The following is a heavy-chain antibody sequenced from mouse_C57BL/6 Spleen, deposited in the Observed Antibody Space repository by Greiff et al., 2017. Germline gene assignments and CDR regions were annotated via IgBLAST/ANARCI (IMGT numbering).Heavy chain of an antibody. CDR1: GFNIKDYY. CDR3: ARGYGSPDWYFDV. J-gene: IGHJ1*03. Sequence: EVQLQESGAELVKPGASVKLSCTASGFNIKDYYMHWVKQRTEQGLEWIGRIDPEDGETKYAPKFPGKATITADTSSNTAYLQLSSLTSEDTAVYYCARGYGSPDWYFDVWGTGTTVTVSS. D-gene: IGHD1-1*01. CDR2: IDPEDGET. V-gene: IGHV14-2*01.